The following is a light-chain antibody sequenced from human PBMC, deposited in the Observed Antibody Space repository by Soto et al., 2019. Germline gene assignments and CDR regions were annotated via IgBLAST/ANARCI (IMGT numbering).Light chain of an antibody. V-gene: IGKV3-15*01. CDR1: QSVSSN. CDR3: QQYNNWPPT. J-gene: IGKJ1*01. Sequence: ELVMTQSPATLSVSPGERATLSCRASQSVSSNLAWYQQKPGQAPRLLIYGASNRATGIPARFSGSVSGTEFTLTISSLQSEDFAVYYCQQYNNWPPTFGQGTKVEIK. CDR2: GAS.